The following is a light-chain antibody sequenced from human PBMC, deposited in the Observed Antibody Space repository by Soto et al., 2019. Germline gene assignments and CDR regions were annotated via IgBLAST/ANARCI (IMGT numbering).Light chain of an antibody. CDR2: GAS. Sequence: DIVMTQSPATLSMSPGERATLSCRASQTINNNLAWNQQKPGQAPRLLIYGASTRSTGIPDWFGGSGSGTEFTLTTSSLQSEDFAFYYYQQYYKSPWTFGQGTKVEIK. CDR3: QQYYKSPWT. J-gene: IGKJ1*01. V-gene: IGKV3-15*01. CDR1: QTINNN.